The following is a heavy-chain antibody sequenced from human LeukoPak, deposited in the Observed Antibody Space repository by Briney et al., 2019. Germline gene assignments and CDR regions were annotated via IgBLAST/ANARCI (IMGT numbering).Heavy chain of an antibody. Sequence: GGSLRLSCAASGFTFSSYAMHWVRQAPGKGLEWVAVISYDGSNKYYADSVKGRFTISRDNSKNTLYLQMNSLRAEDTAVYYCARERVPAAIYYYYMDVWGKGTTVTVSS. D-gene: IGHD2-2*02. CDR2: ISYDGSNK. J-gene: IGHJ6*03. CDR3: ARERVPAAIYYYYMDV. V-gene: IGHV3-30*04. CDR1: GFTFSSYA.